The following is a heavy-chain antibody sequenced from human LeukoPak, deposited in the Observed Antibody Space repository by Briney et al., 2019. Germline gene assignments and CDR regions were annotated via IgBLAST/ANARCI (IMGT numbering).Heavy chain of an antibody. CDR1: GGSISSSSYY. Sequence: PSETLSLTCTVSGGSISSSSYYWGWIRQPPGKGLEWIGSIYYSGSTYYNPSLKSRVTISVDTSKNQFSLKLSSVTAADTAVYYCARHYPDYYDSSGDAFDLWGQGTMVTVFS. CDR3: ARHYPDYYDSSGDAFDL. V-gene: IGHV4-39*01. CDR2: IYYSGST. D-gene: IGHD3-22*01. J-gene: IGHJ3*01.